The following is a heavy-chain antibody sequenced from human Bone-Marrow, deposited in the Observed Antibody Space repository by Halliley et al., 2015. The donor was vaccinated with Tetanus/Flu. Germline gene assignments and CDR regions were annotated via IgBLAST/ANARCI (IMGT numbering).Heavy chain of an antibody. J-gene: IGHJ6*02. V-gene: IGHV4-4*02. CDR3: ARQSFGTFGMDL. Sequence: KGLQWIGEIYYDGGANYNPSLRSRVTMSIDTAKSEFFLRLRSVTVADTAVYYCARQSFGTFGMDLWGQGTTVTISS. D-gene: IGHD3-10*01. CDR2: IYYDGGA.